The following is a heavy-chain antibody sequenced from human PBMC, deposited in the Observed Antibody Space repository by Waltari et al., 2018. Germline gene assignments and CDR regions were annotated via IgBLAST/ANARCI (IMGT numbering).Heavy chain of an antibody. CDR3: AKGRSGYYDY. J-gene: IGHJ4*02. CDR2: ISYDGSNK. D-gene: IGHD3-3*01. V-gene: IGHV3-30*18. Sequence: QVQLVESGGGVVQPGRSLRLSCAASGFTFSSYGMHWVRQAPGKGLEWVAVISYDGSNKYYADSGKGRFTISRDNSKNTLYLQMNSLRAEDTAVYYCAKGRSGYYDYWGQGTLVTVSS. CDR1: GFTFSSYG.